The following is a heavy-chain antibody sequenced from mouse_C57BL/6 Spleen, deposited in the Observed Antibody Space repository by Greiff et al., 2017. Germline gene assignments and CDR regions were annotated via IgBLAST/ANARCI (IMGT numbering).Heavy chain of an antibody. J-gene: IGHJ1*03. D-gene: IGHD2-4*01. CDR1: GYSFTDYN. CDR2: INPNCGTT. CDR3: ARGFDYDGYFDV. Sequence: EVQGVESGPELVKPGASVKISCKASGYSFTDYNMNWVKQSNGQSLEWIGVINPNCGTTSYNQKFKGKATLTVDQSSSTAYMQLNSLTSEGSAVDYCARGFDYDGYFDVWGTGTTVTVVS. V-gene: IGHV1-39*01.